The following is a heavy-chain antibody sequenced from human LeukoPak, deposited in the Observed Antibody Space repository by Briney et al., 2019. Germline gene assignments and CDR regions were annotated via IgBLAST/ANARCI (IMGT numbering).Heavy chain of an antibody. V-gene: IGHV4-34*01. CDR1: GGSLSGYY. CDR3: ARAHPQLNAFDI. J-gene: IGHJ3*02. CDR2: INHSGST. D-gene: IGHD3-10*01. Sequence: PSETLSLTCAVYGGSLSGYYWSWIRQPPGKGLEWIGEINHSGSTNYNPSLKSRVTISVDTSKNQFSLKLSSVTAADTAVYYCARAHPQLNAFDIWGQGTMVTVSS.